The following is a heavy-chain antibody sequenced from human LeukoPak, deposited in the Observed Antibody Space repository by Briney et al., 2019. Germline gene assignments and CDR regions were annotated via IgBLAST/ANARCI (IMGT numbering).Heavy chain of an antibody. CDR2: IKQDGSER. J-gene: IGHJ4*02. CDR1: GFTFSSYW. V-gene: IGHV3-7*01. CDR3: ARGGSDSSSWYFDY. D-gene: IGHD6-13*01. Sequence: GGSLRLSCAASGFTFSSYWMSWVRQAPGKGLEWVANIKQDGSERYYVDSVKGRFTISRDNAKNSLYLQMNSLRVEDTAVYYCARGGSDSSSWYFDYWGQGTLVTVSS.